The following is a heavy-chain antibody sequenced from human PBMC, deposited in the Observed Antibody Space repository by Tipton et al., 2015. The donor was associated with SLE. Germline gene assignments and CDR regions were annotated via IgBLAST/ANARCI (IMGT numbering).Heavy chain of an antibody. Sequence: SLRLSCAASGFTFSSYWMGLVRQAPGKGLEWVANIKQDGSEKYYVDSVKGRFTISRDNAKNSLYLQMNSLRAEDTAVYYCARDYSSWYGYFDYWGQGTLVTVSS. V-gene: IGHV3-7*01. CDR2: IKQDGSEK. D-gene: IGHD6-13*01. J-gene: IGHJ4*02. CDR3: ARDYSSWYGYFDY. CDR1: GFTFSSYW.